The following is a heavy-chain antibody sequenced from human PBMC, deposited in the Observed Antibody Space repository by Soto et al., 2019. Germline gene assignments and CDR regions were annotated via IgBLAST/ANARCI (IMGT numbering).Heavy chain of an antibody. Sequence: ASVKVSCKVSGYTLTELSMHWVRQAPGKGLEWMGGFDPEDGETIYAQKFQGRVTMTEDTSTDTAYMELSSLRSEDTAVYYCATDLPHYYDSSGYSGGFEYWGPGTLVTVSS. D-gene: IGHD3-22*01. V-gene: IGHV1-24*01. CDR3: ATDLPHYYDSSGYSGGFEY. CDR1: GYTLTELS. CDR2: FDPEDGET. J-gene: IGHJ4*02.